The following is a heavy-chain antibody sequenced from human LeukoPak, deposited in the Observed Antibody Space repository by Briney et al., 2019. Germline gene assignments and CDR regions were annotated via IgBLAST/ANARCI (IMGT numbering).Heavy chain of an antibody. CDR1: GYTFINYA. D-gene: IGHD6-19*01. Sequence: GGSLRLSCAAPGYTFINYAMSWVRQAPGKRLEWVSGISDSGGTTFYADSVKGRFTISRDNSKNTLYLQMISLKADDTAVYYCAKDYSSGWYAYYFDSWGQGTLVSVSS. V-gene: IGHV3-23*01. CDR3: AKDYSSGWYAYYFDS. J-gene: IGHJ4*02. CDR2: ISDSGGTT.